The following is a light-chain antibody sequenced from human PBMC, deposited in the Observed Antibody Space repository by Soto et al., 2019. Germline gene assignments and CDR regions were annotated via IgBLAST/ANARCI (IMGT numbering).Light chain of an antibody. Sequence: DIQMTQSPSTLSASVGDRVTITCRASQSISYWLAWYQQKPGKAPKFLISKASSLESGVPSRFSGSGSGTEFTLTINSLKPDDFATYYCQQYYSYSWTFGQGSKVEIK. J-gene: IGKJ1*01. CDR3: QQYYSYSWT. V-gene: IGKV1-5*03. CDR2: KAS. CDR1: QSISYW.